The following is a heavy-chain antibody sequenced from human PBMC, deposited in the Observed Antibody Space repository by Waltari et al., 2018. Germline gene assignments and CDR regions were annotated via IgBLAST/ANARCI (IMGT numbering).Heavy chain of an antibody. V-gene: IGHV3-7*01. J-gene: IGHJ3*02. CDR1: GFTFSSYW. CDR2: IKQDGSEK. Sequence: EVQLVESGGGLVQPGGSLRLSCAASGFTFSSYWMSWVRQAPGMGLEWVANIKQDGSEKYYVDSVKCRFTISRDNAKNSLYLQMNSLRAEDTAVYYCARDYTTTLGYCSGGSCTDAFDIWGQGTMVTVSS. D-gene: IGHD2-15*01. CDR3: ARDYTTTLGYCSGGSCTDAFDI.